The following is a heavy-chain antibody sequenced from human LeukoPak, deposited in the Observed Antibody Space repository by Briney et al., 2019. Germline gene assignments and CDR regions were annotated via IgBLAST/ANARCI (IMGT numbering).Heavy chain of an antibody. V-gene: IGHV3-23*01. CDR2: ISGSGGST. CDR1: GFTFSSYA. CDR3: AKDQGIAVAGGFDY. J-gene: IGHJ4*02. Sequence: SGASLRLSCAASGFTFSSYAMSWVRQAPGKGLEWVSAISGSGGSTYYADSVKGRFTISRDNSKNTLYLQMNSLGAEDTAVYYCAKDQGIAVAGGFDYWGQGTLVTVSS. D-gene: IGHD6-19*01.